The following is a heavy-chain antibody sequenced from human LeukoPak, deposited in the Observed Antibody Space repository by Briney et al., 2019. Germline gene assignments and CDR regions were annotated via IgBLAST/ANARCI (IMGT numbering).Heavy chain of an antibody. CDR1: GYTFTSYG. CDR3: AREVAGTEDDAFDI. Sequence: ASVKVSCKASGYTFTSYGISWVRQAPGQGLEWMGWISAYNGNTNYAQKLQGRVTMTTDTSTSTAYMELRSLRSDDTAVYYCAREVAGTEDDAFDIWGQGTMVTVSS. J-gene: IGHJ3*02. CDR2: ISAYNGNT. D-gene: IGHD6-19*01. V-gene: IGHV1-18*01.